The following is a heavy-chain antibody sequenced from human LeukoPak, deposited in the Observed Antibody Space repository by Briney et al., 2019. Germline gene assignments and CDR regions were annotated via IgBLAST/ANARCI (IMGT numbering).Heavy chain of an antibody. D-gene: IGHD1-26*01. Sequence: PSDTLSLTCTVSGGSISSHYWSWIRQPPGKGLEWIGYIYYSGSTNYNPPLKSRVTISVDTSKNQFSLELSSVTAADTAVYYCARDFSGSYYYYMDVWGKGTTVTVCS. CDR2: IYYSGST. J-gene: IGHJ6*03. CDR1: GGSISSHY. V-gene: IGHV4-59*11. CDR3: ARDFSGSYYYYMDV.